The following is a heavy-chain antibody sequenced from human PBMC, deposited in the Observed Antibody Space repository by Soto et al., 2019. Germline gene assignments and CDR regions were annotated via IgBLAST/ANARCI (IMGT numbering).Heavy chain of an antibody. CDR1: GYTFTGYY. Sequence: QVPLVQSGAEVKKPGASVKVSCKASGYTFTGYYMHWVRQAPGQGLEWMGWINPNSGGTNYAQKFQGWVTMTMDTSISTAYMELSRLRSDDTAVYYCARDANYYDSSGDPLYGMDVWGQGTTVTVAS. V-gene: IGHV1-2*04. D-gene: IGHD3-22*01. J-gene: IGHJ6*02. CDR3: ARDANYYDSSGDPLYGMDV. CDR2: INPNSGGT.